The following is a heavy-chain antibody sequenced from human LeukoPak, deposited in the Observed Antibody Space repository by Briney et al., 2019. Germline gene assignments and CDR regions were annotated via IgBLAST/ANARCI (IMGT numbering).Heavy chain of an antibody. CDR2: ISDSGSLT. J-gene: IGHJ4*02. CDR1: GFAFGRLA. V-gene: IGHV3-23*01. CDR3: AKDARRTNGWYFFDY. Sequence: GGSLRLSCAASGFAFGRLAMGWVRQAPGKGLEWVSVISDSGSLTYYADSVKGRFTISRDNSKNTLFLQMNGLRAEDTAVYYCAKDARRTNGWYFFDYWGQGTLVTVSS. D-gene: IGHD6-19*01.